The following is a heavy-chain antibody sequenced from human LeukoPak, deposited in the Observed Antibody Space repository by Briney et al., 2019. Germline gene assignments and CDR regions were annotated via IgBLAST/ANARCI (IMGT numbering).Heavy chain of an antibody. CDR1: GFSLSTSGVG. V-gene: IGHV2-5*02. CDR2: IYWDDDK. Sequence: SGPTLVNXTQTLTLTCTFSGFSLSTSGVGVGWIRQPPGKALEWLALIYWDDDKRYSPSLKSRLTITKDTSKNQVVLTMTNMDPVDTATYYCARHPDCGGDCYTFFDYWGQGTLVTVSS. D-gene: IGHD2-21*01. J-gene: IGHJ4*02. CDR3: ARHPDCGGDCYTFFDY.